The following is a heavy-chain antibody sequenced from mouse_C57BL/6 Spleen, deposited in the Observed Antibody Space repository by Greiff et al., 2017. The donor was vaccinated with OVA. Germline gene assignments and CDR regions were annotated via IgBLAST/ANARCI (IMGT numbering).Heavy chain of an antibody. CDR3: ARKDGYEDYAMDY. D-gene: IGHD2-2*01. V-gene: IGHV1-53*01. J-gene: IGHJ4*01. CDR2: INPSNGGT. CDR1: GYTFTSYW. Sequence: QVQLQQPGTELVKPGASVKLSCKASGYTFTSYWMHWVKQRPGQGLEWIGNINPSNGGTNYNEKFKSKATLTVDKYSSTAYMQLSSLTSEDSAVDYCARKDGYEDYAMDYWGQGTSVTVSS.